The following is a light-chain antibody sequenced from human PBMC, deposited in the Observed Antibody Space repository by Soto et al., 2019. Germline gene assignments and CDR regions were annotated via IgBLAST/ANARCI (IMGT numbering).Light chain of an antibody. V-gene: IGLV2-11*01. CDR2: DVI. CDR3: CSYAGTYTRYV. Sequence: QSALTQPRSVSGSPGQSVTLSCAGAGSDVGGYNYVSWSQPHPGKAPKVLIYDVIKRPSGVPDRFSGSKSGSTASLTISGLQAEDEADYYCCSYAGTYTRYVFGTGTKLTVL. J-gene: IGLJ1*01. CDR1: GSDVGGYNY.